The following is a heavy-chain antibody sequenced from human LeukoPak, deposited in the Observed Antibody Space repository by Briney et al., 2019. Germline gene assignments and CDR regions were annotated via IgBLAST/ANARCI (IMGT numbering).Heavy chain of an antibody. Sequence: PSETLSLTCTVSGGSISGYYWSWIRQPAGKGLEWIGRIYSSGSINYNPSLKSQVTMSVDMSKNQFSLKLSSVTAADTAVYYCARDGNSDFDYWGQGTLVTVSS. V-gene: IGHV4-4*07. CDR3: ARDGNSDFDY. CDR2: IYSSGSI. CDR1: GGSISGYY. J-gene: IGHJ4*02. D-gene: IGHD4-23*01.